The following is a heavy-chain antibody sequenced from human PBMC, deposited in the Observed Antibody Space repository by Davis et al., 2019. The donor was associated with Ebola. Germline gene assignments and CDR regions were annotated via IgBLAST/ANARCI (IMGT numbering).Heavy chain of an antibody. D-gene: IGHD6-13*01. CDR2: IYYSGST. CDR1: GDSIISPNYY. V-gene: IGHV4-39*01. Sequence: PSETLSLTCTVSGDSIISPNYYWGWIRQPPGKGLEWIGSIYYSGSTYYNPSLKSRVTISVDTSKNQFSLKLSSVTAADTAVYYCARHHRQQLPRGEDYWGQGTLVTVSS. CDR3: ARHHRQQLPRGEDY. J-gene: IGHJ4*02.